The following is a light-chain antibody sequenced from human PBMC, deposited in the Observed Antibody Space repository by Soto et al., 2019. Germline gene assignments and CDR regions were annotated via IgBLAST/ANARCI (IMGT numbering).Light chain of an antibody. CDR1: QSISSW. CDR3: QQYDSFALT. Sequence: DIQMTQSPSTLSASVGDRVTITCRASQSISSWLAWYQQKPGKAPKLLIYKASSLEGEVPSRFSGDGSGTELTLNIRSLPPDDFSTYYCQQYDSFALTFGGGTKVEIK. J-gene: IGKJ4*01. CDR2: KAS. V-gene: IGKV1-5*03.